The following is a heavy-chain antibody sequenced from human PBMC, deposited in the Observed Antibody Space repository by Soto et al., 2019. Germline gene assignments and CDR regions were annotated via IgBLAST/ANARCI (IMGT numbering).Heavy chain of an antibody. J-gene: IGHJ4*02. V-gene: IGHV3-7*03. CDR3: ARAPDRSGSYYYFDY. CDR1: GFTFSNYW. D-gene: IGHD3-22*01. Sequence: EVQLVESGGNLVQPGGSLRLSCAVSGFTFSNYWMSWVRQAPGKGLQWVASIDRDGSETYNVDSLKGRFTISRDNAENSLFLQMNTLRAEDTAVYYCARAPDRSGSYYYFDYWGQGTLVTVSS. CDR2: IDRDGSET.